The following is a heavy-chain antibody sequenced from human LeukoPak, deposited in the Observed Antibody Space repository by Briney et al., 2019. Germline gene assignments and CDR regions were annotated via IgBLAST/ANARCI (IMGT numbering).Heavy chain of an antibody. CDR3: ARDPVPRGYDSSGFVDYFDY. D-gene: IGHD3-22*01. CDR1: GYTFTSYG. V-gene: IGHV1-18*01. Sequence: ASVKVSCKASGYTFTSYGISWVRQAPGQGLEWMGWISAYNGNTNYAQNLQGRVTMTRDTSTSTVYMELSSLRSEDTAVYYCARDPVPRGYDSSGFVDYFDYWGQGTLVTVSS. J-gene: IGHJ4*02. CDR2: ISAYNGNT.